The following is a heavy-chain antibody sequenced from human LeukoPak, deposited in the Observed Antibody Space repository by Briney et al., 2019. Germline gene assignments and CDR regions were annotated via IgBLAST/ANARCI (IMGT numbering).Heavy chain of an antibody. Sequence: GGSLRLSCAASEFSVGSNYMTWVRQAPGKGLEWVSLIYSGGSTYYADSVEGRFTISRDNSKNTLYLQMNSLRAEDTAVYYCAKDDYYDTSGYRDWGQGTLVTVSS. D-gene: IGHD3-22*01. CDR2: IYSGGST. CDR3: AKDDYYDTSGYRD. CDR1: EFSVGSNY. J-gene: IGHJ4*02. V-gene: IGHV3-66*01.